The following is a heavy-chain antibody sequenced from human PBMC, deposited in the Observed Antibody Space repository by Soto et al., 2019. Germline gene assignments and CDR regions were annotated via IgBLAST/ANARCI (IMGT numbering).Heavy chain of an antibody. V-gene: IGHV4-4*02. D-gene: IGHD4-17*01. CDR2: IYHSGST. CDR3: ASSDYGDSFNRFDY. CDR1: GGSISSSNW. Sequence: QLQLQESGPGLVKPSGTLSLTCAVSGGSISSSNWWSCVRQPPGKGLEWFGEIYHSGSTNYNPSLKSRVPISVDKSKHQFSLKLSSVTAANTAVYYCASSDYGDSFNRFDYWGQGTLVTVSS. J-gene: IGHJ4*02.